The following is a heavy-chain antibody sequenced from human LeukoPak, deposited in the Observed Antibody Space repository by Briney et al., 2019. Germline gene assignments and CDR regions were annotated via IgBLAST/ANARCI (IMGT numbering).Heavy chain of an antibody. J-gene: IGHJ6*02. CDR2: INPSGGST. V-gene: IGHV1-46*01. CDR1: GYTFTSYY. D-gene: IGHD3-22*01. Sequence: ASVKVSCKASGYTFTSYYMHWVRQAPGQGLEWMGIINPSGGSTSYAQKFQGRVTMTRDTSTNTVYMELSSLRSEDTAVYYCARDRAMIAPMDVWGQGTTVTVSS. CDR3: ARDRAMIAPMDV.